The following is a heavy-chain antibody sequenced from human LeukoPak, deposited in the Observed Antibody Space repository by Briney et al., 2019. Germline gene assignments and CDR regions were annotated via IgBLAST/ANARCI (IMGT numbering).Heavy chain of an antibody. CDR3: ARAFSYVGFDY. CDR1: GFTFSSYE. Sequence: GGSLRLSCAASGFTFSSYEMNWVRQAPGKGLEWVSYISTSGSTIYYADSVKGRFTISRDNAKNSLYLQMNSLRAEDTAVYYCARAFSYVGFDYWGQGTLVTVSS. CDR2: ISTSGSTI. V-gene: IGHV3-48*03. D-gene: IGHD1-26*01. J-gene: IGHJ4*02.